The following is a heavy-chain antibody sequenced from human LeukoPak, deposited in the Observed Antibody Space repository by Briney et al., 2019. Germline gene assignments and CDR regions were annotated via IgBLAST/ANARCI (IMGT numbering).Heavy chain of an antibody. Sequence: PGGSLRLSCTSSEITFSSYWMSWVRQAPGKGLEWVANIKQDGSEKYYVDSLEGRFTISRDNAKNSLYLQMNSLRAEDTAVYYCATSQTTSGRYGNAFDIWGQGTMVTVSS. D-gene: IGHD6-19*01. CDR2: IKQDGSEK. J-gene: IGHJ3*02. CDR3: ATSQTTSGRYGNAFDI. V-gene: IGHV3-7*01. CDR1: EITFSSYW.